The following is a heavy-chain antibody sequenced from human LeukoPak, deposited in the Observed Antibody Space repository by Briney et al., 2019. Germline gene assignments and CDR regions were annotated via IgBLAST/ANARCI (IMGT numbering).Heavy chain of an antibody. CDR1: GFTFSSSG. V-gene: IGHV3-33*01. J-gene: IGHJ4*02. CDR3: ARVRLYGSGSDYFDY. CDR2: IWYDGSNK. D-gene: IGHD3-10*01. Sequence: GSLRLSCAASGFTFSSSGMNWVRQAPGKGLEWVAIIWYDGSNKYYADSVKGRFTISRDNSKNTLYLQMNSLRAEDTAMYYCARVRLYGSGSDYFDYWGQGTLVTVSS.